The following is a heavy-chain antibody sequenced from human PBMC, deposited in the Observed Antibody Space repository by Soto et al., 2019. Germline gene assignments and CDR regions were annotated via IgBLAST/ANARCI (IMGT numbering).Heavy chain of an antibody. CDR3: AKDVRPRYYYDTTGYYRDY. CDR2: ISYGGSNQ. D-gene: IGHD3-22*01. Sequence: QVQLVESGGGVVQPGRSLRLSCVASGFTFSNNGMHWVRQAPGKGLEGVAVISYGGSNQYYADYVQGRFTISRDNSKNTLYLQMNSLSAEDTAVYYCAKDVRPRYYYDTTGYYRDYWGQGTLVTVCS. J-gene: IGHJ4*02. CDR1: GFTFSNNG. V-gene: IGHV3-30*18.